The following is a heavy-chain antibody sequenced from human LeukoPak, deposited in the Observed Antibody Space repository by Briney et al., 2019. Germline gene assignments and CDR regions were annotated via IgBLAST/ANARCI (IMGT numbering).Heavy chain of an antibody. V-gene: IGHV3-23*01. J-gene: IGHJ4*02. D-gene: IGHD3-22*01. CDR2: ISGSGGST. CDR1: GFTFSSYA. Sequence: GGSLRLSCAASGFTFSSYAMSWVRQAPGKGLEWVSAISGSGGSTYYADSVKGRFTISRDNSKNTLYLQMNSLRAEDTAVYYCAKGFNYYDSSGNPSPFDYWGQGTLVTVSS. CDR3: AKGFNYYDSSGNPSPFDY.